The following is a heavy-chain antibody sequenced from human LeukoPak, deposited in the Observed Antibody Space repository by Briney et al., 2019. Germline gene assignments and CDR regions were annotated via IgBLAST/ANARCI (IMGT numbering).Heavy chain of an antibody. CDR3: ASPYDSSGYPPIYYYYYGMDV. CDR2: ISSSSSYI. D-gene: IGHD3-22*01. Sequence: GGSLRLSCAAFGFTFSSYSMNWVRQAPGKGLEWVSSISSSSSYIYYADSVKGRFTISRDNAKNSLYLQMNSLRAEDTAVYYCASPYDSSGYPPIYYYYYGMDVWGQGTTVTVSS. V-gene: IGHV3-21*01. CDR1: GFTFSSYS. J-gene: IGHJ6*02.